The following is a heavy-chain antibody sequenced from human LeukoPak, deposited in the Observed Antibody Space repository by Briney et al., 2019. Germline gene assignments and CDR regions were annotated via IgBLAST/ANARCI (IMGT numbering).Heavy chain of an antibody. CDR1: GFMFRDAA. Sequence: GGSLRLSCAASGFMFRDAAMAWVRQAPGKGLEWVSLIASSGLNTYYADSVRGRFTISRDNSKNTLSLQMNSLRVEDTAIYYCARDIELSTWGLGTLVTVSS. D-gene: IGHD5-12*01. J-gene: IGHJ4*03. CDR3: ARDIELST. CDR2: IASSGLNT. V-gene: IGHV3-23*01.